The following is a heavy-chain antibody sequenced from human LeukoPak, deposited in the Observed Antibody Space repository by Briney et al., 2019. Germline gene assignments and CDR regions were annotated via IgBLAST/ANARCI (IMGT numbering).Heavy chain of an antibody. CDR1: GFAFSSNY. J-gene: IGHJ4*02. CDR3: ARAICSGGKCYFDY. CDR2: IYSGGST. Sequence: GGSLRLSCAASGFAFSSNYMSWVRQTPGKGLEGVSLIYSGGSTYYADSVKGRFTISRDNSKNTLYLQMNSLRAEDTAVYYCARAICSGGKCYFDYWGQGTLVTVSS. D-gene: IGHD2-15*01. V-gene: IGHV3-53*01.